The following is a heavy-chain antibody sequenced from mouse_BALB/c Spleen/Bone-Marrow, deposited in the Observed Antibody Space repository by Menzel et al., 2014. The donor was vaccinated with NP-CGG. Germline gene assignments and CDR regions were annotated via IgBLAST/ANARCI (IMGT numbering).Heavy chain of an antibody. CDR2: INPDSRTI. D-gene: IGHD1-1*01. V-gene: IGHV4-1*02. CDR3: ARPDYYGYLNY. J-gene: IGHJ2*01. CDR1: GFDFSRYW. Sequence: EVKLMESGGGLVQPGGSLKHSCAASGFDFSRYWMSWVRQAPGKGLEWIGEINPDSRTINYSPSLKDKFIISRDNAKNTLYLRLNKVRSEDTALYYCARPDYYGYLNYWGQGTTFTVSS.